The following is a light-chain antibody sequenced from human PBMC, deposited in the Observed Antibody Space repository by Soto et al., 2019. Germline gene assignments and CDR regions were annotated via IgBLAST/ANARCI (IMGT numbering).Light chain of an antibody. J-gene: IGLJ1*01. CDR1: SSDVGDNNY. Sequence: QSALTQPASVSGSPGQSSTISCTGTSSDVGDNNYVSWYQQHPGKAPKLMIYDVTHRPSGISNRFSGSKSGNTASLTISGRQAEDEADYYCSSYTSSSTLYVFGTGAKVTVL. CDR3: SSYTSSSTLYV. CDR2: DVT. V-gene: IGLV2-14*01.